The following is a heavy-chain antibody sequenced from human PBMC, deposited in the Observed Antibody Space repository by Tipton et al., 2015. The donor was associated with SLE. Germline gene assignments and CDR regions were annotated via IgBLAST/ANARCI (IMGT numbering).Heavy chain of an antibody. J-gene: IGHJ3*02. CDR2: IFYSGST. CDR1: GGSISSSSYY. D-gene: IGHD6-13*01. Sequence: LRLSCTVSGGSISSSSYYWGWIRQPPGKGLEWIGSIFYSGSTYYNPSLKSRVTISVDTSKNQLSLKLSSVTAADTAVYYCARGDSSWYYSQAFDIWGQGTMVTVSS. CDR3: ARGDSSWYYSQAFDI. V-gene: IGHV4-39*07.